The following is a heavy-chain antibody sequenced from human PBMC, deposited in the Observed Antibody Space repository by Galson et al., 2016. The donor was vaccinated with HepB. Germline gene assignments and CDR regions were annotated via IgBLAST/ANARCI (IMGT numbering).Heavy chain of an antibody. Sequence: SVKISCKASGYSFTSVVMNWVRQAPGQGPEFMGWINTNTGDPMYAPGFTGRFVFSVDTSVSTAYLQIISLEADDSAVYYCARGRGGITIRSYGMDVWGQGTTVTVSS. J-gene: IGHJ6*02. CDR2: INTNTGDP. V-gene: IGHV7-4-1*02. CDR1: GYSFTSVV. CDR3: ARGRGGITIRSYGMDV. D-gene: IGHD5-24*01.